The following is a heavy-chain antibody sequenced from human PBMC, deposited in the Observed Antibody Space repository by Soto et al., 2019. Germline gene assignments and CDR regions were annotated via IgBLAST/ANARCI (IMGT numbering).Heavy chain of an antibody. V-gene: IGHV1-3*01. CDR1: GYTFSTHA. CDR2: INGGTGQT. D-gene: IGHD1-1*01. J-gene: IGHJ6*02. Sequence: QVQLVQSGTELRKPGASVKVSCKASGYTFSTHAMHWVRQAPGQSLEWMGWINGGTGQTKHSHRFQDRVSITRDTSASTAYMELSSLRSEDTAVYYCARGKGMEENYYYYGLDIWGQGTTVTVSS. CDR3: ARGKGMEENYYYYGLDI.